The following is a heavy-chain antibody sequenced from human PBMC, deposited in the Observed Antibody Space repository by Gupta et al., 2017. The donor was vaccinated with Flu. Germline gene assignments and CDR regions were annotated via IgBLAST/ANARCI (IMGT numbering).Heavy chain of an antibody. D-gene: IGHD2-2*01. CDR2: ISSSSSYI. CDR3: ARELQVPAAIGLLGHRINWFDP. Sequence: MNWVRQAPGKGLEWVSSISSSSSYIYYADSVKGRFTISRDNAKNSLYLQMNSLRAEDTAVYYCARELQVPAAIGLLGHRINWFDPWGQGTLVTVSS. V-gene: IGHV3-21*01. J-gene: IGHJ5*02.